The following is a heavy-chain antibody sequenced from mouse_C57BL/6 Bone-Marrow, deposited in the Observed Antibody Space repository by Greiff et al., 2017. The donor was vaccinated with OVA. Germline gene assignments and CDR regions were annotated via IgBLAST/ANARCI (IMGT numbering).Heavy chain of an antibody. D-gene: IGHD2-10*01. Sequence: EVMLVESEGGLVQPGSSMKLSCTASGFTFSDYYMAWVRQVPEKGLEWVANINYDGSSTYYLDSLKSRFIISRDNAKNILYLQMSSLKSEDTATYYCAVSYNYYAMDYWGQGTSVTVSS. J-gene: IGHJ4*01. CDR2: INYDGSST. CDR1: GFTFSDYY. CDR3: AVSYNYYAMDY. V-gene: IGHV5-16*01.